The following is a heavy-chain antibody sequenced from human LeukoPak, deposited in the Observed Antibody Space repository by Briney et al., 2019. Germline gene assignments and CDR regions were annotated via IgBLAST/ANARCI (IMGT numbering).Heavy chain of an antibody. J-gene: IGHJ5*02. CDR1: GYTFTSYA. D-gene: IGHD6-19*01. V-gene: IGHV1-69*04. Sequence: ASVKVSCKASGYTFTSYAMNWVRQAPGQGLEWMGRIIPILGIANYAQKFQGRVTITADKSTSTAYMELSSLRSEDTAVYYCASSFIAVAGREGWFDPWGQGTLVTVSS. CDR2: IIPILGIA. CDR3: ASSFIAVAGREGWFDP.